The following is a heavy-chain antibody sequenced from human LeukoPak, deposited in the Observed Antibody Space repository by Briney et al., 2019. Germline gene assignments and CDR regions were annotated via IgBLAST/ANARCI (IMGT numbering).Heavy chain of an antibody. CDR3: ARDPVTARYYGMDV. J-gene: IGHJ6*02. V-gene: IGHV1-8*01. CDR1: GYMFSSYD. D-gene: IGHD2-21*02. CDR2: MNPNSGNT. Sequence: ASVKVSCKASGYMFSSYDINWVRQATGQGLEWMGWMNPNSGNTGYAQKFQGRVTMTRNTSISTAYMELSSLRSEDTAVYYCARDPVTARYYGMDVWGQGTTVTVSS.